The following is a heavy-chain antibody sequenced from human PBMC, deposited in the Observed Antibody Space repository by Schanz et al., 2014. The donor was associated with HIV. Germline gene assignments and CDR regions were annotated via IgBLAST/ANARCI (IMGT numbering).Heavy chain of an antibody. CDR2: IKQDGSEK. CDR3: ARENPLYYYLHGGPFDI. J-gene: IGHJ3*02. Sequence: VQLVESGGGVVQPGMSLTLSCAASGFTFSNFGMHWVRQAPGKGLEWVANIKQDGSEKYYVDSVKGRFTISRDNAKNSLYLQMNSLRAEDTAVYYCARENPLYYYLHGGPFDIWGQGTMVTVSS. CDR1: GFTFSNFG. V-gene: IGHV3-7*01. D-gene: IGHD3-10*01.